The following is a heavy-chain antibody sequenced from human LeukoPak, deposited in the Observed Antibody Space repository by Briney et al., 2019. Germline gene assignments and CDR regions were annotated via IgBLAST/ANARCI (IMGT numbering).Heavy chain of an antibody. CDR3: ARGPGDFDASDI. D-gene: IGHD1-14*01. CDR1: GFTFSNYW. J-gene: IGHJ3*02. V-gene: IGHV3-7*03. CDR2: ISQDGSGK. Sequence: GGSLRLSCGASGFTFSNYWMSWVRQAPGKGLEWVINISQDGSGKNYADSVEGRFTISRDNAKNSLYLQMNSLRAEDTAVYYCARGPGDFDASDIWGQGTMVTVSS.